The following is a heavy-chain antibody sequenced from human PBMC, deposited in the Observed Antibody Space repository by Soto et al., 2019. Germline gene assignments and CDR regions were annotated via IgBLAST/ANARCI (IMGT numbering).Heavy chain of an antibody. J-gene: IGHJ6*02. Sequence: SETLSLTCTVSGGSISSYYWSWIRQPPGKGLEWIGYIYYSGSTNYNPSLKSRVTISVDTSKNQFSLKLSSVTAAGTAVYYCARDPLVYSSSSLVYYFGMDVWGQGTTVTVSS. CDR3: ARDPLVYSSSSLVYYFGMDV. CDR1: GGSISSYY. V-gene: IGHV4-59*01. D-gene: IGHD6-6*01. CDR2: IYYSGST.